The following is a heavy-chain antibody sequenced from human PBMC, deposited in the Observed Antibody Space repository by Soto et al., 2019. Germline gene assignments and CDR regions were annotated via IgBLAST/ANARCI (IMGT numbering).Heavy chain of an antibody. Sequence: SETLSLTCAVYGGSFSGYYWSWIRQPPGKGLEWIGEINHSGSTNYNPSLKSRVTISVDTSKNQFSLKLSSVTAADTAVYYCARRKALNSGYYYVADRRGAFDIWGQGTMVTVSS. CDR3: ARRKALNSGYYYVADRRGAFDI. J-gene: IGHJ3*02. V-gene: IGHV4-34*01. D-gene: IGHD3-22*01. CDR2: INHSGST. CDR1: GGSFSGYY.